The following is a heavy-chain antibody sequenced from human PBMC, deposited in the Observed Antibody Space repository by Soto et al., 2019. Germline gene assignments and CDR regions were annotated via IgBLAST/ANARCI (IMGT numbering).Heavy chain of an antibody. Sequence: ASVKVSCKASGYTFTSYGISWVRQAPGQGLEWMGWISAYNGNTNYAQKLQGRVTMTTDTSTSTAYMELRSLRSDDTAVYYCARVYRPYLEFSLWFGTDYWGQGTLVTVSS. D-gene: IGHD3-10*01. V-gene: IGHV1-18*01. CDR1: GYTFTSYG. CDR3: ARVYRPYLEFSLWFGTDY. J-gene: IGHJ4*02. CDR2: ISAYNGNT.